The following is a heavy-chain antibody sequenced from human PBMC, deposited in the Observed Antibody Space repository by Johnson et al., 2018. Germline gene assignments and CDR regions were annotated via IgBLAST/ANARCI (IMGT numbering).Heavy chain of an antibody. J-gene: IGHJ6*03. D-gene: IGHD5-24*01. CDR3: STSRDVGQSYVYDHYMDG. V-gene: IGHV3-15*07. CDR1: GFTFNNAW. Sequence: VQLVESGGGFVKLAGSLPLSCAASGFTFNNAWMNWIRQAPGKGMEWVGRIKSQIAGGITHYAAPVKGRFNIPRDDSKDTVYLQKNSLKTEDKAVYYCSTSRDVGQSYVYDHYMDGWGAGPTVTGSS. CDR2: IKSQIAGGIT.